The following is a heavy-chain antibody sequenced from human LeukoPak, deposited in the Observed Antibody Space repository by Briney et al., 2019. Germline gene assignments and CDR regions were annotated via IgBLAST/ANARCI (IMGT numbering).Heavy chain of an antibody. Sequence: GGSLRLSCAASGFTFSTYWMSWVRQAPGKGLEWVAFIRYDGSNKYYADSVKGRFTISRDNSKNTLYLQMNSLRAEDTAVYYCAKDLRRDGCNSAGSDYWGQGTLVTVSS. D-gene: IGHD5-24*01. J-gene: IGHJ4*02. V-gene: IGHV3-30*02. CDR1: GFTFSTYW. CDR2: IRYDGSNK. CDR3: AKDLRRDGCNSAGSDY.